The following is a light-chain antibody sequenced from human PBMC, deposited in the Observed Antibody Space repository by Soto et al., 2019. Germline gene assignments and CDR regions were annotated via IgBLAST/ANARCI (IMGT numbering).Light chain of an antibody. J-gene: IGKJ3*01. CDR1: QTINYSY. Sequence: EIVLTQSPGTLSLSPGERATLSCRASQTINYSYLAWYQQKPGQAPRLLIYGASSRATGIPDRFSGRGSGTDFTLTISRLEPEDFAVNYCQQYGASPFPFGPGTKVDIQ. CDR2: GAS. CDR3: QQYGASPFP. V-gene: IGKV3-20*01.